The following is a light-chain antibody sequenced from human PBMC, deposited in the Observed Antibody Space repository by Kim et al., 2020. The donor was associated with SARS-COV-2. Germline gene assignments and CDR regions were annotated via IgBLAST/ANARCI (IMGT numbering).Light chain of an antibody. Sequence: GQRVTISCSGSSSNIGTNTVNWYQQLPGTAPKLLIYTSNQRPSGVPDRFSGSKSGTSASLAISVLQSEDEGDYYCGAWDDTLKGYVFGTGTKVTVL. CDR1: SSNIGTNT. V-gene: IGLV1-44*01. CDR3: GAWDDTLKGYV. J-gene: IGLJ1*01. CDR2: TSN.